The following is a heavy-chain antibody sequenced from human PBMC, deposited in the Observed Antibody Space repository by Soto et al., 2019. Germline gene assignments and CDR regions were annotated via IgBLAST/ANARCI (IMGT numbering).Heavy chain of an antibody. V-gene: IGHV3-23*01. J-gene: IGHJ4*01. CDR3: AKSMRGSYSPFDY. CDR1: GFTFSSYA. Sequence: GGSLRLSCTASGFTFSSYAMSWVRQAPGEGLEWVSTISGSAGSADYADSVKGRFTISRDNSKNTLYVQMNSLRDEDTAVYYCAKSMRGSYSPFDYWGHGTLVTVSS. CDR2: ISGSAGSA. D-gene: IGHD1-26*01.